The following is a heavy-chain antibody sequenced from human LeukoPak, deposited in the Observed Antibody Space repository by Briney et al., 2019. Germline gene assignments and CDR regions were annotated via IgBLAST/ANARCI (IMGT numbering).Heavy chain of an antibody. J-gene: IGHJ4*02. CDR2: INPNSGGT. V-gene: IGHV1-2*02. Sequence: ASVKVSCKASGYTFTGYYMHWVRQAPGQGLEWMGWINPNSGGTNYAQKFQGRVTMTRDTSISTAYMELSRLRSDDTAVYYCATNHFLGVVVPLYYWGQGTLVTVSS. CDR1: GYTFTGYY. CDR3: ATNHFLGVVVPLYY. D-gene: IGHD3-3*01.